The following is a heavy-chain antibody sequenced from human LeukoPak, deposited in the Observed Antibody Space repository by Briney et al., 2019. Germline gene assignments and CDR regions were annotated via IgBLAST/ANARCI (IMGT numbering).Heavy chain of an antibody. Sequence: GGSLRLSCAASGFTFSSYSMHWVRQAPGKGLEWGSYISSSGSPIYYTDSVRGRFTISRDDAKDSLYLQMNSLRAEDTAVYYCARDVGYTNYVYYYYYMDVWGKGTTVTVSS. D-gene: IGHD4-11*01. CDR3: ARDVGYTNYVYYYYYMDV. CDR1: GFTFSSYS. CDR2: ISSSGSPI. V-gene: IGHV3-48*01. J-gene: IGHJ6*03.